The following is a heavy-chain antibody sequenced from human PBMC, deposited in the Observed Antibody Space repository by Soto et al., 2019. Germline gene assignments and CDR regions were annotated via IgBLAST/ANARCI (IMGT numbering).Heavy chain of an antibody. V-gene: IGHV5-51*01. CDR1: GYTFTTSW. D-gene: IGHD3-9*01. Sequence: PGESLKISCKGSGYTFTTSWIGWVRQMPGKGPEWMGIIFPADSDTRNSPSFEGQVTMSADKSTSTAYLQWSSLKASDTAMYYCGRHKDYDILTGYYAVQHNTGYYYGMDVWGQGTTVTVS. CDR2: IFPADSDT. CDR3: GRHKDYDILTGYYAVQHNTGYYYGMDV. J-gene: IGHJ6*02.